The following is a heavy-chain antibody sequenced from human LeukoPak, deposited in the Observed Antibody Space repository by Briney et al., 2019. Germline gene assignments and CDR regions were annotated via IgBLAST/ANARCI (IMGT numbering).Heavy chain of an antibody. CDR2: ISGSGGST. Sequence: GGSLRLSCAASGFTFSSYAMSWVRQAPGKGLEWVSAISGSGGSTYYADSVKGRFTISRDNSKNTLYLQMNSRRAEDTAVYYCAKLKQTEIYYYYMDVWGKGTTVTISS. CDR1: GFTFSSYA. CDR3: AKLKQTEIYYYYMDV. D-gene: IGHD1-14*01. J-gene: IGHJ6*03. V-gene: IGHV3-23*01.